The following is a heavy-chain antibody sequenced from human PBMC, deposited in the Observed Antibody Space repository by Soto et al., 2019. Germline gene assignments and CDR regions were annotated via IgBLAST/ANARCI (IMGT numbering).Heavy chain of an antibody. CDR2: IYHSGSS. D-gene: IGHD4-17*01. CDR1: GGSLSSGIYY. J-gene: IGHJ4*02. CDR3: ARDLLDTTVDYYFDS. Sequence: PSETLSLTCTVSGGSLSSGIYYWSWIRQPPGKGLEWIGYIYHSGSSQSNPSLKSRVTISIDTSKNQFSLELRSVTAADTAVYYCARDLLDTTVDYYFDSWGPGRLVTVSS. V-gene: IGHV4-30-4*01.